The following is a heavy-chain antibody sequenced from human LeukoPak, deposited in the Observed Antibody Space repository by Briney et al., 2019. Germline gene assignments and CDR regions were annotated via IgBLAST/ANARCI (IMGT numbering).Heavy chain of an antibody. Sequence: PGRSLRLSCAASGFTFSSYWMHWVRQAPGKGLVWVSRINSDGSSTSYADSVKGRFTISRDNAKNTLSLQMNRLRADDTAVYYCARGYSGTYRIDYWGQGTLVTVSS. J-gene: IGHJ4*02. D-gene: IGHD1-26*01. CDR1: GFTFSSYW. CDR3: ARGYSGTYRIDY. CDR2: INSDGSST. V-gene: IGHV3-74*01.